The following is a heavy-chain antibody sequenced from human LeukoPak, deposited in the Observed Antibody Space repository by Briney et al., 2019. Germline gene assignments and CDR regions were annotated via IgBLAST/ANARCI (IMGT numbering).Heavy chain of an antibody. CDR1: GITFSDAW. V-gene: IGHV3-11*04. Sequence: GESLRLSCEAPGITFSDAWMSWVRQAPGKGLEWVSYISSSGSTIYYADSVKGRFTISRDNAKNSLYLQMNSLRAEDTAVYYCARVKQQLGRDYWGQGTLVTVSS. CDR3: ARVKQQLGRDY. D-gene: IGHD6-13*01. J-gene: IGHJ4*02. CDR2: ISSSGSTI.